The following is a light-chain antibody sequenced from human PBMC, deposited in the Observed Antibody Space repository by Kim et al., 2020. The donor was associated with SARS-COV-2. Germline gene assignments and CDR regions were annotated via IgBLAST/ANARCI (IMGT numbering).Light chain of an antibody. J-gene: IGKJ4*01. CDR1: TRY. V-gene: IGKV3-20*01. CDR3: QQYTTSVS. Sequence: TRYLAWYQQKPGQAPRLIIYGTFNRATGIPDRFSGSASVSAFTLTINRLEPEDFAVYYCQQYTTSVSFGGGTKVDIK. CDR2: GTF.